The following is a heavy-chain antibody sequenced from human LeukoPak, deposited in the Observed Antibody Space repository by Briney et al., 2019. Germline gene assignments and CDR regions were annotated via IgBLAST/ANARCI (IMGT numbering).Heavy chain of an antibody. Sequence: ASVKVSCKASGGTFNNYAIIWVRQAPGQGLEWTGGIIPIFGIANYAQKFQGRVTITTDESTSTAYMELSSLRSEDTAVYYCARGRGTHDAFDIWGQGTMVTVSS. CDR2: IIPIFGIA. CDR1: GGTFNNYA. V-gene: IGHV1-69*05. CDR3: ARGRGTHDAFDI. D-gene: IGHD3/OR15-3a*01. J-gene: IGHJ3*02.